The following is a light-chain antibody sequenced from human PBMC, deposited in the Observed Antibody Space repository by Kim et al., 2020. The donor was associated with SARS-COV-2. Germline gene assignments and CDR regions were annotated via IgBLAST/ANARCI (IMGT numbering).Light chain of an antibody. Sequence: GQSITNSCTATSSDVGGYNSVSWYLQHPGKAPKLLIYDVSNRPSGSSYRFSGSKSGNTASLTISGLQAEDEGDYYCCSYTSSDTSVFGTGTKVTVL. J-gene: IGLJ1*01. V-gene: IGLV2-14*03. CDR2: DVS. CDR1: SSDVGGYNS. CDR3: CSYTSSDTSV.